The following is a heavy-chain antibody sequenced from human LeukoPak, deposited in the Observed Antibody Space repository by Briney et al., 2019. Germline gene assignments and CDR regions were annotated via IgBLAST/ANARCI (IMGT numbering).Heavy chain of an antibody. CDR3: ARKTRAISAPDY. D-gene: IGHD6-13*01. Sequence: ASVTVSCKASGYTFTGYYMHWVRQAPGQGLEWMGWINPNSGATHYSQKFQGRVTLTRDTSISTAYMELSSLRSDDTAIHYCARKTRAISAPDYWGLGTLVTVSS. CDR1: GYTFTGYY. V-gene: IGHV1-2*02. CDR2: INPNSGAT. J-gene: IGHJ4*02.